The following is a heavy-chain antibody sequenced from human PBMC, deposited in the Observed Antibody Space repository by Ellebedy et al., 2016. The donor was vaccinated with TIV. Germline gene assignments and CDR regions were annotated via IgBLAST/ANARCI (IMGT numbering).Heavy chain of an antibody. V-gene: IGHV4-61*03. Sequence: MPSETLSLTCSLSGGSVSSGNHYWSWIRQAPGNGLEWIGFISSRGNTDYNPSLKSRVTISLDTSKNHFSLRLTSATAADTAVYYCARERGDVVFKYYHAIDVWGQGTTVTVSS. CDR2: ISSRGNT. CDR1: GGSVSSGNHY. CDR3: ARERGDVVFKYYHAIDV. J-gene: IGHJ6*02. D-gene: IGHD2-15*01.